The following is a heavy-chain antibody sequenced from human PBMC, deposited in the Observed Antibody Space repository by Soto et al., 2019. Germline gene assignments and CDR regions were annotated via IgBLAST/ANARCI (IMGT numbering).Heavy chain of an antibody. CDR1: GGSISSGGYP. D-gene: IGHD5-18*01. Sequence: PSEPLSLTFAVSGGSISSGGYPWSWIRQPPGKGLEWIGYIYHSGSTYYNPSLKSRVTISVDRSKNQFSLKLSSVTAADTAVYYCARGPATPKSYGSGLDYWGKGNLVTV. V-gene: IGHV4-30-2*01. J-gene: IGHJ4*02. CDR2: IYHSGST. CDR3: ARGPATPKSYGSGLDY.